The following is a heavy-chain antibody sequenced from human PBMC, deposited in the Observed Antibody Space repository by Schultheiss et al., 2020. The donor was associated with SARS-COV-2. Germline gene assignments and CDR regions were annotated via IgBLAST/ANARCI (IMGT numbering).Heavy chain of an antibody. CDR3: AREVGERAVTHRCLDY. CDR2: IGGSGGST. D-gene: IGHD3-16*01. J-gene: IGHJ4*01. CDR1: GFTFSSYA. V-gene: IGHV3-23*01. Sequence: GGSLRLSCAASGFTFSSYAMSWVRQAPGKGLEWVSAIGGSGGSTYYADSVKGRFTISRDNCKNTLYLQMSSLGAEDTAVYYCAREVGERAVTHRCLDYWGHGTLVTVSS.